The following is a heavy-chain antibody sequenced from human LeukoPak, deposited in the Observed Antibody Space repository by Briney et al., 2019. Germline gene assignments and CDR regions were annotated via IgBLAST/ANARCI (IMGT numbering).Heavy chain of an antibody. J-gene: IGHJ3*02. CDR2: INPNSGGT. CDR3: ARGGWGASDAFEI. Sequence: ASVKVSCKASGYTFTGYYMHWVRQAPGQGLEWMGWINPNSGGTNYAQKFQGRVTMTRDTSISTAYMELSRLRFDDTALYYCARGGWGASDAFEIWGQGTMVTVSP. V-gene: IGHV1-2*02. CDR1: GYTFTGYY. D-gene: IGHD3-16*01.